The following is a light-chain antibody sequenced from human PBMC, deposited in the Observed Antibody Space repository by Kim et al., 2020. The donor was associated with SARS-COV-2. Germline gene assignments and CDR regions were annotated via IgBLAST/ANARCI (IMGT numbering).Light chain of an antibody. CDR1: QTISDY. CDR3: QQSHSVPHT. CDR2: TAS. J-gene: IGKJ2*01. V-gene: IGKV1-39*01. Sequence: SASVGDTVTIACRASQTISDYLNWYQQRPGQAPKLLIYTASSLENGVPSRFSGSGSGTEFTLTISSLHPDDFESYYCQQSHSVPHTFGQGTKLEI.